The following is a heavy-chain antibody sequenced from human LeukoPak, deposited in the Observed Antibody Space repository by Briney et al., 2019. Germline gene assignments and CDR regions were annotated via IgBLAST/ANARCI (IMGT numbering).Heavy chain of an antibody. Sequence: SETLSLTCTVSGGSISSYYWSWIRQPPGKGLEWIGYIYYSGSTNYNPPLKSRVTISVDTSKNQFSLKLSSVTAADTAVYYCARGGEYSGYDFDYWGQGTLVTVSS. J-gene: IGHJ4*02. CDR3: ARGGEYSGYDFDY. CDR2: IYYSGST. V-gene: IGHV4-59*01. CDR1: GGSISSYY. D-gene: IGHD5-12*01.